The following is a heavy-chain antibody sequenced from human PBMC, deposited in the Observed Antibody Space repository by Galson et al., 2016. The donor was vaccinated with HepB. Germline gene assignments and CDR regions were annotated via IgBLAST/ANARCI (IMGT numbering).Heavy chain of an antibody. D-gene: IGHD4-23*01. J-gene: IGHJ4*02. V-gene: IGHV3-53*01. CDR1: GFTVSSNN. Sequence: SLRLSCAASGFTVSSNNMDWVRQAPGKGLEWVSVFYSSGKTAHADSVEGRFTVSRDTSKNMLYLQMNSLRAEDTAICYCVREVYGGALDYWGQGTLVSVSS. CDR3: VREVYGGALDY. CDR2: FYSSGKT.